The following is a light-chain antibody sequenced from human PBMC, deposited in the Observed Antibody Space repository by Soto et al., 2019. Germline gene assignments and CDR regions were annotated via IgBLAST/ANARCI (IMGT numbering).Light chain of an antibody. CDR2: DVS. CDR1: SSDVGAYNY. Sequence: QSVLTQPASVSGSPGQSITISCTGTSSDVGAYNYDSWYQQYPGEAPKVIIYDVSHRPAGVSNRFSGSKSGNTASLTISGLQTQDEADYYCSSYTSATTYVLGNGTKVTVL. V-gene: IGLV2-14*01. CDR3: SSYTSATTYV. J-gene: IGLJ1*01.